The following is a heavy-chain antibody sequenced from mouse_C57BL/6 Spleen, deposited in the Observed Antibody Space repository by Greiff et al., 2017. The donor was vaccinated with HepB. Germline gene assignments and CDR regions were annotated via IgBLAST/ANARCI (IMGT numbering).Heavy chain of an antibody. CDR1: GYSITSGYY. D-gene: IGHD4-1*01. V-gene: IGHV3-6*01. CDR3: ARANWDVPFDY. Sequence: EVKLVESGPGLVKPSQSLSLTCSVTGYSITSGYYWNWIRQFPGNKLEWMGYISYDGSNNYNPSLKNRISITRDTSKNQFFLKLNSVTTEDTATYYCARANWDVPFDYWGQGTTLTVSS. CDR2: ISYDGSN. J-gene: IGHJ2*01.